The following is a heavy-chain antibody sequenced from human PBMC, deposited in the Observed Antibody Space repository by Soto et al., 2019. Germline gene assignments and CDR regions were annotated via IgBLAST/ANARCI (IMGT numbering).Heavy chain of an antibody. V-gene: IGHV5-51*01. CDR2: ISPGDSRT. CDR3: ARQRQACSSTSCYYPFEL. Sequence: PGESLKISCKASGYIFNSYWIGWVRQMPGKGLECMGIISPGDSRTRYSPSFQGQVTISVDKSITTAHLQWNSLKASDTAMYVCARQRQACSSTSCYYPFELWGQGTMVTVSS. CDR1: GYIFNSYW. J-gene: IGHJ3*01. D-gene: IGHD2-2*01.